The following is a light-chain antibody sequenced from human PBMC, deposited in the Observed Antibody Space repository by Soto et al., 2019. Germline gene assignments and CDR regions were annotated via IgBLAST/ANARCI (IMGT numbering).Light chain of an antibody. CDR2: RAS. V-gene: IGKV3-15*01. CDR1: QNIYSN. CDR3: LQYHNLWA. J-gene: IGKJ1*01. Sequence: IVMTQSPATLSGSPGERATLSCRASQNIYSNIAWYQQRPGQAPRLLIYRASTRAPGVPARFSGSGSGTDFTLTISSLQSEDFAVYSCLQYHNLWAFGRGTKVDI.